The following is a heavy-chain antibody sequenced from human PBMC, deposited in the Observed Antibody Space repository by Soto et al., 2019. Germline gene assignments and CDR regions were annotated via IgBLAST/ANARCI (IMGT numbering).Heavy chain of an antibody. Sequence: ASVKVSCKASGYTFTSYGISWVRQAPGQGLEWMGWISAYNGNTNYAQKLQGRVTMTTDTSTSTAYMELRSLRSDDTAVYYCARDHDIVVVPFLDYWGQGTLVTVPQ. V-gene: IGHV1-18*01. CDR3: ARDHDIVVVPFLDY. CDR1: GYTFTSYG. J-gene: IGHJ4*02. CDR2: ISAYNGNT. D-gene: IGHD3-22*01.